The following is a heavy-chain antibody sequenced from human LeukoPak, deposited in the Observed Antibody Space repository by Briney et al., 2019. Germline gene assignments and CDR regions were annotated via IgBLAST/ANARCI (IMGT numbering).Heavy chain of an antibody. V-gene: IGHV4-39*07. J-gene: IGHJ4*02. D-gene: IGHD4-17*01. CDR1: GGSISSSSYY. CDR3: ARVGADYGDYVQSFDY. Sequence: SETLSLTCTVSGGSISSSSYYWGWIRQPPGKGLEWIGSIYYSGSTYYNPSLKSRVTISVDTSKNQISLKLSSVTAADTAVYYCARVGADYGDYVQSFDYWGQGTLVTVSS. CDR2: IYYSGST.